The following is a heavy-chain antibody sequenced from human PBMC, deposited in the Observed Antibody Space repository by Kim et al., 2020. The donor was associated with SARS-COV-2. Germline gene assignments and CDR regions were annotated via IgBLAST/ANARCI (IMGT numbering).Heavy chain of an antibody. V-gene: IGHV1-69*13. J-gene: IGHJ2*01. CDR1: GGTFSSYA. CDR3: ASSPIQLGTYWYFDL. D-gene: IGHD5-18*01. Sequence: SVKVSCKASGGTFSSYAISWVRQAPGQGLEWMGGIIPIFGTANYAQKFQGRVTITADESTSTAYMELSSLRSEDTAVYYCASSPIQLGTYWYFDLWGRGTLVTVSS. CDR2: IIPIFGTA.